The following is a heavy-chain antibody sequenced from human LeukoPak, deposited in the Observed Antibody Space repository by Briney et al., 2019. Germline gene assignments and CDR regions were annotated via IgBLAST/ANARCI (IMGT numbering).Heavy chain of an antibody. CDR3: AKGALYSYAFY. CDR2: ISGSGGST. V-gene: IGHV3-23*01. Sequence: GGSLRLSCAASGFTFSTYAMSWVRQAPGRGLEWVSAISGSGGSTYYADSVKGRFTISRDNSENTLYLQMNSLRAEDTAVYYCAKGALYSYAFYGGQGTLVTVSS. D-gene: IGHD5-18*01. J-gene: IGHJ4*02. CDR1: GFTFSTYA.